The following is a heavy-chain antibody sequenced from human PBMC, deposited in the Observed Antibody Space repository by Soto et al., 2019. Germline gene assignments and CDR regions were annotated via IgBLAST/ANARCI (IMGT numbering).Heavy chain of an antibody. CDR3: ARNYDSSGFNGAFDI. Sequence: SGKVSSKASGDTFTSYAISWVRQAPGQGLEWMGGIIPIFGTANYAQKFQGRVTITADESTSTAYMELSSLRSEDTAVYYCARNYDSSGFNGAFDIWGQGTMVTVSS. CDR1: GDTFTSYA. D-gene: IGHD3-22*01. V-gene: IGHV1-69*13. CDR2: IIPIFGTA. J-gene: IGHJ3*02.